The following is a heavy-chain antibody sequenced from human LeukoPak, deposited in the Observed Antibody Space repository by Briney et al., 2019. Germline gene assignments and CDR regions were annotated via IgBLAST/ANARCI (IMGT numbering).Heavy chain of an antibody. CDR3: ARQGGYSGYDVDY. CDR2: IYYSGST. V-gene: IGHV4-39*01. J-gene: IGHJ4*02. CDR1: GGSISSSSYY. Sequence: SETLSLTRTVSGGSISSSSYYWGWIRQPPGKGLEWIGSIYYSGSTYYNPSLKSRVTISVDTSKNQFSLKLTSVTAADTAVYYCARQGGYSGYDVDYWGQGTLVTVSS. D-gene: IGHD5-12*01.